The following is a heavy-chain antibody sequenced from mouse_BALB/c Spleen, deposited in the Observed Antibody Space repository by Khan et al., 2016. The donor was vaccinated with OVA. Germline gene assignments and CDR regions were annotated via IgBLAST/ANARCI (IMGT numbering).Heavy chain of an antibody. Sequence: VQLQQSGAELVKPGAPVKLSCTASGFNIKDTYMHWVKQRPEPGLEWIGRVDPASDNTKYAPQIQATSTITADTSSNLAYLQLSSLTSEDTAVYYCARSASLWPVDYWGQGTPVTVSA. CDR3: ARSASLWPVDY. CDR2: VDPASDNT. J-gene: IGHJ4*01. D-gene: IGHD6-1*01. CDR1: GFNIKDTY. V-gene: IGHV14-3*02.